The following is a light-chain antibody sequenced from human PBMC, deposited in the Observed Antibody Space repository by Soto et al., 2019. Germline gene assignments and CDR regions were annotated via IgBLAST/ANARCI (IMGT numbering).Light chain of an antibody. Sequence: ETVMTQSPATLSVSPGERATVSCRASQSVSSNLAWYQQRPGQAPRLLIYGASTRATGIPDRFSGSGSGTEFTLTIISRQSEDFLVFYCQQYDDWPPVTFGHGTRLEIK. CDR3: QQYDDWPPVT. CDR1: QSVSSN. J-gene: IGKJ5*01. V-gene: IGKV3-15*01. CDR2: GAS.